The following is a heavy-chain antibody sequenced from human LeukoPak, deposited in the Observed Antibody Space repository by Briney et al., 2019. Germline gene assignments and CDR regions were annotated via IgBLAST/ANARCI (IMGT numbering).Heavy chain of an antibody. CDR2: IKPHSADT. CDR3: ARETGACTSTTCYRYFDY. V-gene: IGHV1-2*04. J-gene: IGHJ4*02. CDR1: GYTFTGFY. D-gene: IGHD2-2*02. Sequence: ASVKVSCKASGYTFTGFYIHWVRQAPGQGLEWMGWIKPHSADTNYAQRFQDWVTMTRDTSLSTAYMEVSRLRSDDTAVYYCARETGACTSTTCYRYFDYWGQGTLVTVSS.